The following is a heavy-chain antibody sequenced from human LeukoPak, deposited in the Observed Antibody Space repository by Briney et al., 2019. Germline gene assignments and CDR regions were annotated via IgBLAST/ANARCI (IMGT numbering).Heavy chain of an antibody. J-gene: IGHJ4*02. Sequence: GGSLRLSCEASGFTFSTYWMKWVRQAPGKGLEWVANIKQDGSQKYYVDSVKGRFIISRDNAKNSLYLQMNSVRAEDTAVYYCAREGTFGDYRASGDHWGQGALVTVSS. V-gene: IGHV3-7*03. D-gene: IGHD2-21*02. CDR2: IKQDGSQK. CDR1: GFTFSTYW. CDR3: AREGTFGDYRASGDH.